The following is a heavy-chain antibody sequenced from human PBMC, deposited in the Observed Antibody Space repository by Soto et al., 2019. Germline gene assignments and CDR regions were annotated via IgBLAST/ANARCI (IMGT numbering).Heavy chain of an antibody. CDR3: VRGGGVGVAGSAAFDM. J-gene: IGHJ3*02. Sequence: QLHLVQSGAVVKKPGASVTVSCSASGYPVTAYYMHWVRQAPGRGLEWMGGINPATGAAKYTQTFQGRVTMSRDTSTSTVFMELSGLTSEDTAGFYCVRGGGVGVAGSAAFDMWGQGTLVTVSS. CDR1: GYPVTAYY. CDR2: INPATGAA. D-gene: IGHD2-15*01. V-gene: IGHV1-2*02.